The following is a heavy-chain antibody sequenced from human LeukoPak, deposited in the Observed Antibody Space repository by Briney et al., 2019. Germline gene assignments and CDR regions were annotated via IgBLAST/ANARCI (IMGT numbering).Heavy chain of an antibody. Sequence: PGGSLRLSCAASGFTFSNAWMSWVRQAPGKGLEWVGRIKSKTDGGTTDYAAPVKGRFTISRDDSKNTLYLQMNSLRAEDTAVYYCARDEATVSPEKFDYWGQGTLVTVSS. D-gene: IGHD4-17*01. J-gene: IGHJ4*02. CDR1: GFTFSNAW. CDR2: IKSKTDGGTT. CDR3: ARDEATVSPEKFDY. V-gene: IGHV3-15*01.